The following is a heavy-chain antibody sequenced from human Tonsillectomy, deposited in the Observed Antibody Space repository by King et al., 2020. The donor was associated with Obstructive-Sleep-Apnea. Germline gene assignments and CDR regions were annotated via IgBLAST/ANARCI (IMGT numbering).Heavy chain of an antibody. Sequence: VQLQESGPGLVKPSETLSLTCSVSGASISRHYWNWIRQVPGKGLEWIGYINYNGSTNYNPSLKSRVNILRDTSKNQFSVRLLSVTAADTAVYYCARLRSVAGTRTPSFDVWGQGTVITVSS. CDR1: GASISRHY. CDR2: INYNGST. CDR3: ARLRSVAGTRTPSFDV. J-gene: IGHJ3*01. D-gene: IGHD6-19*01. V-gene: IGHV4-59*08.